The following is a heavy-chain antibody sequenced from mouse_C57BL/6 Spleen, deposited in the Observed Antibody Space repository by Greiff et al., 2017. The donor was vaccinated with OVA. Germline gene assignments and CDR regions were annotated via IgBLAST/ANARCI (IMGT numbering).Heavy chain of an antibody. J-gene: IGHJ2*01. Sequence: EVQLQQSGAELVKPGASVKLSCTASGFSIKDYYMHWVKQRTERGLEWIGRIDPEDGETKYAPKFQGKATITADTSSNTAYLQLSSLTSEDTAVYYCARLYYGNYGRGYYFDYWGQGTTLTVSS. CDR2: IDPEDGET. D-gene: IGHD2-1*01. CDR1: GFSIKDYY. V-gene: IGHV14-2*01. CDR3: ARLYYGNYGRGYYFDY.